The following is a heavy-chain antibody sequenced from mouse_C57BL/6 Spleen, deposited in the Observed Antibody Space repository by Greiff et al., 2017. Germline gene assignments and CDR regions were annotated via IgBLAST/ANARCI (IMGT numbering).Heavy chain of an antibody. CDR2: ISYDGSN. Sequence: EVKLMESGPGLVKPSQSLSLTCSVTGYSITSGYYWNWIRQFPGNKLEWMGYISYDGSNNYNPSLKNRISITRDTSKNQFFLKLNSVTTEDTATYYCARVLGRGYFDVWGTGTTVTVAS. D-gene: IGHD4-1*01. CDR1: GYSITSGYY. CDR3: ARVLGRGYFDV. J-gene: IGHJ1*03. V-gene: IGHV3-6*01.